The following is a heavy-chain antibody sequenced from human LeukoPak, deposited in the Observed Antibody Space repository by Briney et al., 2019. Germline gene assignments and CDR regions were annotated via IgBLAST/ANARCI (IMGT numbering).Heavy chain of an antibody. CDR3: ARDGTSSGWSFDY. CDR1: GFIFSSYA. J-gene: IGHJ4*02. D-gene: IGHD6-19*01. Sequence: GGSLRLSCAASGFIFSSYAMSWVRQAPGKGLEWVSGISGSGGSTYYADSVKARFTISRDNSKNTLFLQMNTLRAEDTAVYYCARDGTSSGWSFDYWGRGSLVTVSS. V-gene: IGHV3-23*01. CDR2: ISGSGGST.